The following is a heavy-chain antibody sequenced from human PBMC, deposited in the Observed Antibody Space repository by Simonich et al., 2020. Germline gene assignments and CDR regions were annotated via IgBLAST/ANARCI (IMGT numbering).Heavy chain of an antibody. CDR3: ARDYDILTGYYTFDY. Sequence: QVTLKESGPVLVKPTETLTRTCTVSGFSLSNARMGVSWIRQPPGKALEWLAHIFSNDEKTYSTTLQSRLTISKDTSKSQVVLTMTNMDPVDTATYYCARDYDILTGYYTFDYWGQGTLVTVSS. D-gene: IGHD3-9*01. V-gene: IGHV2-26*02. J-gene: IGHJ4*02. CDR1: GFSLSNARMG. CDR2: IFSNDEK.